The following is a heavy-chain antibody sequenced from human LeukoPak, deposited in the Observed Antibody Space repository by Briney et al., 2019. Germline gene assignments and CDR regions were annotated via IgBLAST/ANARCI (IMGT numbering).Heavy chain of an antibody. Sequence: PSETLSLTCTVSGYSISSGYYWGWIRQPPGKGLEWIGSIYHSGSTYYNPSLKSRVTVLVDTSKNEFSLNLNSVTAADTAVYYCARRAGGTMVRGPDRWGQGTLVTVSS. J-gene: IGHJ4*02. V-gene: IGHV4-38-2*02. CDR3: ARRAGGTMVRGPDR. CDR1: GYSISSGYY. D-gene: IGHD3-10*01. CDR2: IYHSGST.